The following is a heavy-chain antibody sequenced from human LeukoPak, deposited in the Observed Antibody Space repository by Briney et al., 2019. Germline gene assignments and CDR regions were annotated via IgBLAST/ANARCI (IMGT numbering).Heavy chain of an antibody. D-gene: IGHD5-12*01. J-gene: IGHJ4*02. CDR1: GFTFSSYS. CDR2: ISSSSSTI. V-gene: IGHV3-48*01. CDR3: ARDVQVATIYPLDY. Sequence: GGSLRLSCAASGFTFSSYSMNWVRQAPGKGLEWVSYISSSSSTIYYADSVKGRFTISRDNAKNSLYLQMNSLRAEDTAVYYCARDVQVATIYPLDYWGQGTLVTVSS.